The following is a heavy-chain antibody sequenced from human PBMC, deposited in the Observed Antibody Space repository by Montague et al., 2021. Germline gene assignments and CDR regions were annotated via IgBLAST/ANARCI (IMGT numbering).Heavy chain of an antibody. CDR3: AREGVGDLLFSFDS. Sequence: CAISGDSVSNNHAAWNWLRESPSRGLEWLGRTYYRSTWYTDYAVSVKGRIAINPDTSKNQFSLQLNSVTPEDTAVYYCAREGVGDLLFSFDSWGQGTLVTVSS. D-gene: IGHD3-10*01. V-gene: IGHV6-1*01. CDR2: TYYRSTWYT. J-gene: IGHJ4*02. CDR1: GDSVSNNHAA.